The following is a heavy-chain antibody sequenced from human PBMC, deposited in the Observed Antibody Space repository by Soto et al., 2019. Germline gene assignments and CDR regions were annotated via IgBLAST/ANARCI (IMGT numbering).Heavy chain of an antibody. V-gene: IGHV1-69*13. CDR2: IIPIFGAA. CDR3: ARASEGYCGGDCYHEYFQH. CDR1: GGTFSSYA. D-gene: IGHD2-21*02. Sequence: SVKVSCKASGGTFSSYAISWVRQAPGQGLEWMGGIIPIFGAANYAQKFQGRVTITADESTSTAYMELSSLRSEDTAVYYCARASEGYCGGDCYHEYFQHWGQGTLVTVSS. J-gene: IGHJ1*01.